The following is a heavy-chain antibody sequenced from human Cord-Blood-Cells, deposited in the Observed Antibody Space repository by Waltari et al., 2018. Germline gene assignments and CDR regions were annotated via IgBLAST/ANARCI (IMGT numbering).Heavy chain of an antibody. CDR3: VRSGYFGDAFDI. CDR2: ISSSSSYI. V-gene: IGHV3-21*01. J-gene: IGHJ3*02. D-gene: IGHD3-10*01. CDR1: GFTFSSYS. Sequence: EVQLVESGGGLVKPGGSLRLSCAASGFTFSSYSMNWVRQAPGKGLGWVSSISSSSSYIYYADSVKGRFTISRDNAKNSLYLQMNSLRAEDTAVYYCVRSGYFGDAFDIWGQGTMVTVSS.